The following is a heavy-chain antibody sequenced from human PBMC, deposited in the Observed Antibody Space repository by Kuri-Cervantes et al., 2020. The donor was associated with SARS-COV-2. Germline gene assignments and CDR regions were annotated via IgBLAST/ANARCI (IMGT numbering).Heavy chain of an antibody. V-gene: IGHV3-30-3*01. CDR3: ARVVRGVIIEGDY. D-gene: IGHD3-10*01. CDR1: GFTFSSYA. CDR2: ISYDGSNK. J-gene: IGHJ4*02. Sequence: GGSLRLSCAASGFTFSSYAMHWVRQAPGKGLEWVAVISYDGSNKYYADSVKGRFTISRDNSKNTLYLQMNSLRAEDTAVYYCARVVRGVIIEGDYWGQGTLVIVSS.